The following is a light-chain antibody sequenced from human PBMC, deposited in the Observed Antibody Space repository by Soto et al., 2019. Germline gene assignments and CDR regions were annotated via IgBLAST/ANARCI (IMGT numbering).Light chain of an antibody. CDR3: QQRSNWST. J-gene: IGKJ5*01. V-gene: IGKV3-11*01. CDR1: QSVSTY. Sequence: EIVLTQSPASLSLSPGERATLSCRASQSVSTYLAWYKQKPGQAPRLLIYDTSNRATGIPARFSGSGSGTDFTLTISSLEPEDFAVYYCQQRSNWSTFGQGTRLEIK. CDR2: DTS.